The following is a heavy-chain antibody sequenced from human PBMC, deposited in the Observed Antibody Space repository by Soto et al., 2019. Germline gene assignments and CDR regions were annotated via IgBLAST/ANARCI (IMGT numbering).Heavy chain of an antibody. Sequence: PSETLSLTCPVSGGSLSSGGYYWSRIRQHPGKGLEWIGYIYYSGSTYYNPSLKSRVTISVDTSKNQFSLKLSSVTAADTAVYYCAASCVGCGGFNYYGMDVWGQGTTVTVSS. J-gene: IGHJ6*02. D-gene: IGHD1-26*01. CDR1: GGSLSSGGYY. CDR2: IYYSGST. CDR3: AASCVGCGGFNYYGMDV. V-gene: IGHV4-31*03.